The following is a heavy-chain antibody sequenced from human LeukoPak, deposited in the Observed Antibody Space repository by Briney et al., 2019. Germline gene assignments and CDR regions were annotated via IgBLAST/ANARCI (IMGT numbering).Heavy chain of an antibody. CDR3: AKDAAAYYDFWSGYSPSNWFDP. J-gene: IGHJ5*02. V-gene: IGHV3-23*01. D-gene: IGHD3-3*01. CDR1: GFIFSSYA. Sequence: GGSLTLSCAASGFIFSSYAMSWVRQAPGKGLEWVSAISDTGNTYHADSVKGRFTISRDSSKNTLFLQMNRLRPEDAAVYYCAKDAAAYYDFWSGYSPSNWFDPWGQGTLVTVSS. CDR2: ISDTGNT.